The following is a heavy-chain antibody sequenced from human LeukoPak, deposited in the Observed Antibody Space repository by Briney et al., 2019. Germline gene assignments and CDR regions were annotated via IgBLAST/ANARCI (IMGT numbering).Heavy chain of an antibody. J-gene: IGHJ4*02. V-gene: IGHV4-59*08. CDR3: ARRRGDYGSGELNF. CDR1: GGSINNYY. CDR2: IYYSGST. D-gene: IGHD3-10*01. Sequence: SETLSLTCTVSGGSINNYYWFWIRQPPGKGLEYIGFIYYSGSTNYSPSLKSRVTISLDTSKNQFSLKLSSGTAADTAVYYCARRRGDYGSGELNFWGQGTLVTVSP.